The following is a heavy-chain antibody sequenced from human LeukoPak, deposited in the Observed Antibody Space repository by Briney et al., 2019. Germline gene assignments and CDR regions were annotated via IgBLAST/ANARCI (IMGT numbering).Heavy chain of an antibody. D-gene: IGHD5-12*01. Sequence: ASVKVSCKASGGTFSSYGISWVRQAPGQGLEWMGGFDPEDGETIYAQKFQGRVTMTEDTSTDTAYMELSSLRSEDTAVYYCATGGVATDPLFDYWGQGTLVTVSS. CDR3: ATGGVATDPLFDY. CDR2: FDPEDGET. J-gene: IGHJ4*02. V-gene: IGHV1-24*01. CDR1: GGTFSSYG.